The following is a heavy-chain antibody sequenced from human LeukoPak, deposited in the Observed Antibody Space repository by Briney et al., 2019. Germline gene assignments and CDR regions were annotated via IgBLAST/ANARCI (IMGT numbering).Heavy chain of an antibody. CDR1: GYSFTGYY. CDR2: INPNSGGT. V-gene: IGHV1-2*02. Sequence: ASVKVSCKASGYSFTGYYMQWVRHAPGQGLEWMGWINPNSGGTNYAQTFQGRVTITRDTSTSTAYMEMSRLRSDDTAVYYCARRVILDHNWFDPWGQGTLVTVSS. J-gene: IGHJ5*02. CDR3: ARRVILDHNWFDP. D-gene: IGHD2-15*01.